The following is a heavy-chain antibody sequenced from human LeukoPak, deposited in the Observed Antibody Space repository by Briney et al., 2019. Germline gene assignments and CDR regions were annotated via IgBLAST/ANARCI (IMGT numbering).Heavy chain of an antibody. Sequence: SETLSLTCTVSGGSISSGSYYWSWIRQPAGKGLEWIGRIYTRGSTNYNPSLKSRVTISVDTSKNQFSLKLSSVTAADTAVYYCARGVKLGSRAAGYYYYMDVWGKGTTVTVSS. V-gene: IGHV4-61*02. D-gene: IGHD7-27*01. J-gene: IGHJ6*03. CDR2: IYTRGST. CDR3: ARGVKLGSRAAGYYYYMDV. CDR1: GGSISSGSYY.